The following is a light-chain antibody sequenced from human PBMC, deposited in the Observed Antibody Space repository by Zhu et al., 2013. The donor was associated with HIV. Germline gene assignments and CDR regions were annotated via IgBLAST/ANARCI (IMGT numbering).Light chain of an antibody. Sequence: QSALTQPRSVSGSPGQSVTISCTGTSSDVGGYKYVSWYQEHPGKAPKLMIYDVSKRPSGVPDRFSGSKSGNTASLTISGLQAEDEADYYCNSYTTNSTSLFGGGTKLTVL. CDR3: NSYTTNSTSL. J-gene: IGLJ3*02. CDR1: SSDVGGYKY. CDR2: DVS. V-gene: IGLV2-11*01.